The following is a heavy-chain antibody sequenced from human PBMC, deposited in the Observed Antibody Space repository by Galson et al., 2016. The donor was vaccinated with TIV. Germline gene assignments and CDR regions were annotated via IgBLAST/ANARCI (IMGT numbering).Heavy chain of an antibody. Sequence: SLRLSCAASGFNFGFYGMHWVRQAPGKGLEWVAIIGHDGNWKGYADSVKGRFTVSRDNSKNMLFLEMSSPRVEDTAVYYCARGFRTGKYCDYWGQGTLVTVSA. CDR2: IGHDGNWK. V-gene: IGHV3-33*01. CDR1: GFNFGFYG. D-gene: IGHD2-8*02. J-gene: IGHJ4*02. CDR3: ARGFRTGKYCDY.